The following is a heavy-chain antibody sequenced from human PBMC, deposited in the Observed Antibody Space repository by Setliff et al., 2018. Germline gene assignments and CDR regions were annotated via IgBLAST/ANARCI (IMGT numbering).Heavy chain of an antibody. J-gene: IGHJ4*02. CDR3: RLWFGELSRDY. CDR2: ISGDGNA. D-gene: IGHD3-10*01. Sequence: GGSLRLSCATSGFTVSSSDMSWVRQAPGKGLEWISVISGDGNAYYADSVKGRFTISGDTSKNALYLQMNSLRAEDTAVYYCRLWFGELSRDYWGPGTLVTVSS. CDR1: GFTVSSSD. V-gene: IGHV3-53*01.